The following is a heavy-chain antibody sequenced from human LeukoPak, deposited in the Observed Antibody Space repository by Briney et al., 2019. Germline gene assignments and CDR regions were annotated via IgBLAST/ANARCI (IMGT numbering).Heavy chain of an antibody. J-gene: IGHJ1*01. CDR3: ARVRYSSSSIKYFQH. V-gene: IGHV1-2*02. CDR2: INPNSGGT. D-gene: IGHD6-6*01. Sequence: ASEKVSCKASGYTFTGYYMHWVRQAPGQGLEWMGWINPNSGGTNYAQKFQGRVTMTRDTSISTAYMELSRLRSDDTAVYYCARVRYSSSSIKYFQHWGQGTLVTVSS. CDR1: GYTFTGYY.